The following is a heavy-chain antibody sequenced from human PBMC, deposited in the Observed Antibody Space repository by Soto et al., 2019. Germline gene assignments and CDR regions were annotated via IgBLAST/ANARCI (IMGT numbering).Heavy chain of an antibody. CDR1: GYSFTRYW. Sequence: GESLKISCEASGYSFTRYWIGWVRQKPGRDLEWMGIIYPGDSDTRYSPSFQGQVTISADKSISTAYLQWNSLKASDTAMYYCARPRDSGDYWGSWGQGTLVTVSS. CDR2: IYPGDSDT. CDR3: ARPRDSGDYWGS. V-gene: IGHV5-51*01. J-gene: IGHJ5*02. D-gene: IGHD3-22*01.